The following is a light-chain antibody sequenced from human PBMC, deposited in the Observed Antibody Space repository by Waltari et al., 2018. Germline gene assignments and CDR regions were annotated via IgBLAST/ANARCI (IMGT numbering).Light chain of an antibody. CDR2: DVS. V-gene: IGLV2-14*03. Sequence: QSALTQPASVSGSPGQSVTISCTGTSTDSADSPFFSWYQQHPGKAPKLIIYDVSDRPSGVSNRFSGSKSGNTASLTISGLQAEDEADYYCSSYTRSSIWVFGGGTKLAVL. CDR1: STDSADSPF. CDR3: SSYTRSSIWV. J-gene: IGLJ3*02.